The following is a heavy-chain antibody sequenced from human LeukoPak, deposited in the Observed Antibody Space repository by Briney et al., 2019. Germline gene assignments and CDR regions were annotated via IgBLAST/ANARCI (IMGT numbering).Heavy chain of an antibody. Sequence: SETLSLTCTVSGGSISSSSYYWGWIRQPPGKGLEWIGSIYYSGSTYYNPSLKSRVTISVDTSKNQFSLKLSSVTAADTAVYYCARLGGYCSGGSCNYYYYMGVWGKGTTVTVSS. CDR2: IYYSGST. CDR1: GGSISSSSYY. CDR3: ARLGGYCSGGSCNYYYYMGV. J-gene: IGHJ6*03. D-gene: IGHD2-15*01. V-gene: IGHV4-39*01.